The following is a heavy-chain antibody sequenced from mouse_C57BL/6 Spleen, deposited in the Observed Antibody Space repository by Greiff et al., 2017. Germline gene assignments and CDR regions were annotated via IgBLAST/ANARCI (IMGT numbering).Heavy chain of an antibody. CDR3: ATYGNYPYYYAMDY. J-gene: IGHJ4*01. CDR2: INPNNGGT. CDR1: GYTFTDYY. V-gene: IGHV1-26*01. D-gene: IGHD2-1*01. Sequence: EVQLQQSGPELVKPGASVKISCKASGYTFTDYYMNWVKQSHGKSLEWIGDINPNNGGTSYNQKFKGKATLTVDKSSSTAYMELRSLTSEDSAVYYCATYGNYPYYYAMDYWGQGTSVTVSS.